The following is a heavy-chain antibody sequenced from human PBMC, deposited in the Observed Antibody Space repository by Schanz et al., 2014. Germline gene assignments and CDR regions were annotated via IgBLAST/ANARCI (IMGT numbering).Heavy chain of an antibody. V-gene: IGHV3-33*06. CDR2: IWYDGSNE. CDR1: RFTFSSYA. Sequence: VQLLESGGGLVQPGGSLRLSCAASRFTFSSYAMSWVRQAPGKGLEWVAVIWYDGSNEYYADSVKGRFTISRDNSKNTVHLQMNSLRAEDTAVYFCAKDRWRATVMVDAFDIWGQGTKVTVSS. J-gene: IGHJ3*02. CDR3: AKDRWRATVMVDAFDI. D-gene: IGHD4-4*01.